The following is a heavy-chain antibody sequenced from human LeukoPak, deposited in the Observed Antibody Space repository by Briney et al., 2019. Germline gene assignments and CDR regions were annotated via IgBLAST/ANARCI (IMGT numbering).Heavy chain of an antibody. J-gene: IGHJ3*02. CDR2: IYYSGST. V-gene: IGHV4-39*01. D-gene: IGHD3-22*01. CDR1: GGSISSSSYY. Sequence: SETLSLTCTVSGGSISSSSYYWGWIRQPPGKGLARNGSIYYSGSTYYNPSLKSRVTISVDTSKNQSSLKLSSVTAADTAVYYCAISPYYYDSSGYSPLIPPTIWGQGTMVTVSS. CDR3: AISPYYYDSSGYSPLIPPTI.